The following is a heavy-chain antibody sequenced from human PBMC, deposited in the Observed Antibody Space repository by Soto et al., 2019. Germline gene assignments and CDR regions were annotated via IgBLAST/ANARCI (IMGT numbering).Heavy chain of an antibody. CDR3: AAGYTTGPDAFDI. D-gene: IGHD6-13*01. CDR1: GYNFANYW. CDR2: IFPGDSDT. V-gene: IGHV5-51*01. J-gene: IGHJ3*02. Sequence: PGESLKIACKGSGYNFANYWIGWGRRMPGKGLEWMGMIFPGDSDTKNSPSLQGQITMSVDKSDSSAYLQWRSLKASDTAMYYCAAGYTTGPDAFDIWGQGTMVT.